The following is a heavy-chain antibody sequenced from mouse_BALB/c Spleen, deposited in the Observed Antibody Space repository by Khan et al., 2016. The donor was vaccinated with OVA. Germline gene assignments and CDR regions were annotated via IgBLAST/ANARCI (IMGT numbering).Heavy chain of an antibody. CDR2: INPYNGAT. Sequence: EVQLQQSRPELVKPGTSVKMSCKASGYRFTSYLIHWVKQKPGQGLEWIGYINPYNGATKYDEKFKGKATLTSDKSSNTAYMELSSLTSEDSAVYYCARGNWQSYYFDYWGQGTTRTVSS. J-gene: IGHJ2*01. CDR1: GYRFTSYL. CDR3: ARGNWQSYYFDY. D-gene: IGHD4-1*01. V-gene: IGHV1S136*01.